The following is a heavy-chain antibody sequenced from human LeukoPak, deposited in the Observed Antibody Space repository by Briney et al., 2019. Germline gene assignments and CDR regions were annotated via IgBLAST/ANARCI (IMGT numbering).Heavy chain of an antibody. J-gene: IGHJ4*02. V-gene: IGHV3-66*04. CDR1: GFTFSNAW. CDR3: ARQIGYCSGGSCYFNY. D-gene: IGHD2-15*01. CDR2: ITTGDNT. Sequence: PGGSLRLSCAASGFTFSNAWMSWVRQAPGKGLEWVSAITTGDNTYYADSVKGRFTISRDNSKSTLYLQMNSLRAEDTAVYYCARQIGYCSGGSCYFNYWGQGTLVTVSS.